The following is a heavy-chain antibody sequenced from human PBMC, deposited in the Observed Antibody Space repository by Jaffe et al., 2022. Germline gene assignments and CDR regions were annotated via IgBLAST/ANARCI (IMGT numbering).Heavy chain of an antibody. CDR1: GGSISSSSYY. D-gene: IGHD2-2*02. Sequence: QLQLQESGPGLVKPSETLSLTCTVSGGSISSSSYYWGWIRQPPGKGLEWIGNIYYSGSTYYNPSLKSRVTISVDTSKNQFSLKLSSVTAADTAVYYCARAKEVVPAAIAYNWFDPWGQGTLVTVSS. V-gene: IGHV4-39*01. CDR2: IYYSGST. CDR3: ARAKEVVPAAIAYNWFDP. J-gene: IGHJ5*02.